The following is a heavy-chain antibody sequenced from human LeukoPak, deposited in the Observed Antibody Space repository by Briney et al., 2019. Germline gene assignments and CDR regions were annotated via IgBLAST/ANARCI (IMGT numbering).Heavy chain of an antibody. D-gene: IGHD4-17*01. CDR2: IYYSGST. Sequence: PSQTLSLTCTVSGGSISSGDYYWSWIRQPPGKGLEWIGYIYYSGSTYYNPSLKSRVTISVDTSKNQFSLKLSSVTAADTAVYYCARGSPLDYGDYETHWYFDLWGRGTLVTVSS. CDR3: ARGSPLDYGDYETHWYFDL. J-gene: IGHJ2*01. V-gene: IGHV4-30-4*01. CDR1: GGSISSGDYY.